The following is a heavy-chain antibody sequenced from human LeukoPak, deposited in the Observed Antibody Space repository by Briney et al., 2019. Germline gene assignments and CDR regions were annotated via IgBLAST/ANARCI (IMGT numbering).Heavy chain of an antibody. V-gene: IGHV3-23*01. D-gene: IGHD1-26*01. CDR1: GFTFSGFA. CDR2: ISGSGDNT. CDR3: AKMKGHPLPKYYMDV. Sequence: GGSLGLSCAASGFTFSGFAMSWVRRTPGKGLEWVSGISGSGDNTLYADSVKGRFTISRDNSKNTPYLEINSLRAEDTAIYYCAKMKGHPLPKYYMDVWGQGTTVTVSS. J-gene: IGHJ6*01.